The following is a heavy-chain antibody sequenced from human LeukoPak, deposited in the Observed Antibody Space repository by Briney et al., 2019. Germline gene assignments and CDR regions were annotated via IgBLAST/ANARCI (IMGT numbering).Heavy chain of an antibody. D-gene: IGHD3-22*01. CDR1: GGSISGGDYY. J-gene: IGHJ4*02. Sequence: SETLSLTCTVSGGSISGGDYYWSWIRQPPGKGLEWIGYIHYSGRTNYNPSLRSRLTISVDTSRNQVSLKLSSVTAADTAVYYCARMYSSDSYYFDYWGQGTLVTVSS. CDR2: IHYSGRT. CDR3: ARMYSSDSYYFDY. V-gene: IGHV4-30-4*01.